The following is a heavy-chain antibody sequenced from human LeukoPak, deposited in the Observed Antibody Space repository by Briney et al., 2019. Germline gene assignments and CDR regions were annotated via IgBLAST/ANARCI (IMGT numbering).Heavy chain of an antibody. J-gene: IGHJ5*02. V-gene: IGHV3-30*02. D-gene: IGHD3-9*01. CDR3: AREGLRGRRYHDILTGPDWFDP. CDR1: GFTFSNYG. CDR2: IRYDGANK. Sequence: GGSLRLSCAASGFTFSNYGMHWVRQAPGKGLEWVAFIRYDGANKYYADSVKGRFTISRDNSKNTLYLQMNSLRAEDTAVYYCAREGLRGRRYHDILTGPDWFDPWGQGTLVTVSS.